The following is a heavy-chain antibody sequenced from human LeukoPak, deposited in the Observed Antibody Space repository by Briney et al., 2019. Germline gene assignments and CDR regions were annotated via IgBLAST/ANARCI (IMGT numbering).Heavy chain of an antibody. J-gene: IGHJ4*02. Sequence: QAGGSLRLSCAASGFTFSSYAMSWVRQAPGKGLEWVSAISANGGSTYYADSVKGRFTISRDNSKNTLYLQMNSLRAEDTAVYYCAKDGSWSSGTYYEDYWGQGTLVTVSS. CDR1: GFTFSSYA. CDR3: AKDGSWSSGTYYEDY. D-gene: IGHD1-26*01. CDR2: ISANGGST. V-gene: IGHV3-23*01.